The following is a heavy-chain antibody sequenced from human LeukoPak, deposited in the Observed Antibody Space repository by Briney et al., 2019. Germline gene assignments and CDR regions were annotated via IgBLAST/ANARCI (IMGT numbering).Heavy chain of an antibody. D-gene: IGHD2-21*02. CDR3: ARVEQVCGGDCNDAFDI. CDR2: IYYSGST. J-gene: IGHJ3*02. CDR1: GGSISSYY. Sequence: SETLSLTCTVSGGSISSYYWSWIRQPPGKGLEWIGYIYYSGSTNYNPSLKSRVTISVDTSKNQFSLRLSSVTAADTAVYYCARVEQVCGGDCNDAFDIWGQGTMVTVSS. V-gene: IGHV4-59*01.